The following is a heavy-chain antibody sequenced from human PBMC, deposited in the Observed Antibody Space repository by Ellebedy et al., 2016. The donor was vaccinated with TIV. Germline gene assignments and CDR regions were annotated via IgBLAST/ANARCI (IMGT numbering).Heavy chain of an antibody. CDR2: ITYDGIDE. J-gene: IGHJ4*02. D-gene: IGHD1-1*01. CDR1: GLTLRNYA. CDR3: TKDSSWNDPGFFDY. V-gene: IGHV3-30*18. Sequence: PGGSLRLSCAASGLTLRNYAMHWVRHAPGKGLKWVAVITYDGIDEHYTDSVRGRFTIPRDNSKNTLYLQMNSLRPEDTAVYYCTKDSSWNDPGFFDYWGLGTLVTVSS.